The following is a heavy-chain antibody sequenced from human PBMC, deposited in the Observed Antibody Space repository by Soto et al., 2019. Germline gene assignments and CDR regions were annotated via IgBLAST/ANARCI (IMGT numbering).Heavy chain of an antibody. CDR1: GFSLTTSGVG. CDR2: IYWDDDK. J-gene: IGHJ4*02. Sequence: QITLNESGPTQVKPRQTLTLTCTFSGFSLTTSGVGVGWIRQSPGKAPEWLALIYWDDDKRYSPSLKSRLTITNDTSKNQVFLTMADLDPADTATYYCAHRVLRTVFGLVTTTAIYFDFWCQGTPVAVSS. CDR3: AHRVLRTVFGLVTTTAIYFDF. V-gene: IGHV2-5*02. D-gene: IGHD3-3*01.